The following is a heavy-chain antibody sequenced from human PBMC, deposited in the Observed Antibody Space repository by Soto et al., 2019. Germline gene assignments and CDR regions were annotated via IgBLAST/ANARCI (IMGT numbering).Heavy chain of an antibody. V-gene: IGHV6-1*01. Sequence: PSQTLSLTCAISGDSVSSNSAAWNWIRQSPSRGLEWLGRTYYRSKWYNDYAVSVKSRITINPDTSKNQFSLQLNSVTPEDTAVYYCASSPYDFWSGYYPLYFDYWGQGXLVTVYS. CDR3: ASSPYDFWSGYYPLYFDY. CDR2: TYYRSKWYN. D-gene: IGHD3-3*01. J-gene: IGHJ4*02. CDR1: GDSVSSNSAA.